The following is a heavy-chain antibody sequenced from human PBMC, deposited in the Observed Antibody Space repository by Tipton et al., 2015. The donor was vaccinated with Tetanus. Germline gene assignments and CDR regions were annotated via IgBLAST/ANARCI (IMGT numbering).Heavy chain of an antibody. CDR2: IYTSGST. J-gene: IGHJ6*02. D-gene: IGHD1-14*01. Sequence: LRLSCTVSGASISGYYWAWIRQPAGKGLEWIGRIYTSGSTNYNPSLKSRVTMSVDTSKNQFSLKLTSVTAADTAVYYCARRTGYFYAMDVWGQGTTVTVSS. V-gene: IGHV4-4*07. CDR1: GASISGYY. CDR3: ARRTGYFYAMDV.